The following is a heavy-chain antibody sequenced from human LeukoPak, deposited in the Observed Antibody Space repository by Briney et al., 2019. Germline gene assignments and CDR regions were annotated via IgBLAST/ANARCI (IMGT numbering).Heavy chain of an antibody. D-gene: IGHD3-3*01. CDR2: IKQDGSEK. J-gene: IGHJ6*02. Sequence: GGSLRLSCAASGFTFSSYALSWVRQAPGKGLEWVANIKQDGSEKYYVDSVKGRFTISRDNAKNSLYLQMNSLRAEDTAVYYCARDLWSGYYTEESYYYYYGMDVWGQGTTVTVSS. CDR3: ARDLWSGYYTEESYYYYYGMDV. CDR1: GFTFSSYA. V-gene: IGHV3-7*01.